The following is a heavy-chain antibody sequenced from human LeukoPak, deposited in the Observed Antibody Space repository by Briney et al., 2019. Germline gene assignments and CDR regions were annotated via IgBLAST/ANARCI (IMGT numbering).Heavy chain of an antibody. V-gene: IGHV3-48*01. J-gene: IGHJ4*02. Sequence: GGSLRLSCAASGFTFSSYSMNWVRQAPGKGLEWVSYISSSSSTIYYADSVKGRFTISRDNAKNSLYLQMNSLRAEDTAVYYCARDSTIFGVVISTYYFDYWGQGTLVTVSS. CDR3: ARDSTIFGVVISTYYFDY. CDR1: GFTFSSYS. CDR2: ISSSSSTI. D-gene: IGHD3-3*01.